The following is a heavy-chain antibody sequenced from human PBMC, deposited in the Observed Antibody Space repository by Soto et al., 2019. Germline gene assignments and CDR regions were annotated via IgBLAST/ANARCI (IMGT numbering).Heavy chain of an antibody. CDR1: GYTLTELS. CDR2: FDPEDGET. D-gene: IGHD2-8*01. J-gene: IGHJ6*02. V-gene: IGHV1-24*01. CDR3: ATAAPPVYAIPAYYYYGMDV. Sequence: ASVKVSCKVSGYTLTELSMHWVRQAPGKGLEWMGGFDPEDGETIYAQKFQGRVTMTEDTSTDTAYMELSSLRSEDTAVYYCATAAPPVYAIPAYYYYGMDVWGQGTTVTVSS.